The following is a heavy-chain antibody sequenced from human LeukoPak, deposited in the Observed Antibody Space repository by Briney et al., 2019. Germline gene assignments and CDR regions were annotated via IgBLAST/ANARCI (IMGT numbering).Heavy chain of an antibody. D-gene: IGHD3-22*01. CDR1: GFPFSTHS. CDR2: ISAGGDFV. Sequence: GGSLRLSCAASGFPFSTHSLNWVRQAPGKGLEWVSSISAGGDFVYYGDSVKGRFTISRDNAKNSLYLQMNSLRAEDTAVYYCARGFTVNYYDSSGFKDYWGQGTLVTVSS. CDR3: ARGFTVNYYDSSGFKDY. V-gene: IGHV3-21*01. J-gene: IGHJ4*02.